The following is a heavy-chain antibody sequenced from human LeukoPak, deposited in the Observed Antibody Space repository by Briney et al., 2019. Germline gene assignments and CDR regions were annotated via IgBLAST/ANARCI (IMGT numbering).Heavy chain of an antibody. CDR3: PRDRGDGYKHDY. V-gene: IGHV3-21*01. CDR2: ISSSSSYI. D-gene: IGHD5-24*01. CDR1: GFTFSSYS. Sequence: GGSLRLSCAASGFTFSSYSMNWVRQAPGKGLEWVSSISSSSSYIYYADSVKGRFTISRDNAKNSLYLQMNSLRAEDTAVYYCPRDRGDGYKHDYWGQGTLVTVSS. J-gene: IGHJ4*02.